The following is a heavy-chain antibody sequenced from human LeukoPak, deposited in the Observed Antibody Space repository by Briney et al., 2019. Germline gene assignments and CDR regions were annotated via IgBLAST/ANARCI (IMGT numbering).Heavy chain of an antibody. J-gene: IGHJ4*02. Sequence: GGSLRLSCAASGFSFSGYAMHWVRQAPGKGLEWVALISYDGSNKYYADSVKGRFTISRDNSKKTLYLQMNSLRAEDTAVYYCARGVRYYDYVWGSYRLDYWGQGTLVTVSS. CDR1: GFSFSGYA. V-gene: IGHV3-30-3*01. CDR2: ISYDGSNK. D-gene: IGHD3-16*02. CDR3: ARGVRYYDYVWGSYRLDY.